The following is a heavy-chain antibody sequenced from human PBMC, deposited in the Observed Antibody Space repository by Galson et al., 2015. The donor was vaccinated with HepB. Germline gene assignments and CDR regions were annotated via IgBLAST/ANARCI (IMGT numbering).Heavy chain of an antibody. Sequence: SLRLSCAASGFNFRRYWMYWVRQAPGKGLVWVSTITSDGSITTYADSVKGRFTISRDNAKHTLYLQLNSLRAEDTAVYYCVSLGGRSTIDVWGQGTTVTVSS. V-gene: IGHV3-74*01. CDR2: ITSDGSIT. D-gene: IGHD1-26*01. J-gene: IGHJ6*02. CDR1: GFNFRRYW. CDR3: VSLGGRSTIDV.